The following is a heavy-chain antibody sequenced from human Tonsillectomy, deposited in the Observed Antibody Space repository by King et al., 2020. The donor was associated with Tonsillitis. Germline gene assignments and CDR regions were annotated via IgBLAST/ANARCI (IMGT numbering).Heavy chain of an antibody. Sequence: VQLVESGGGLVQPGRSLRLSCAASGFTFSNYAMSWVRQAPGQGLEWVSAISASGGNPYYADSVKGRFTISRDNSKNTLYLQMNSLRAEDTSVYYCARPASPYSSSHMDYWGQGNLVTVSS. J-gene: IGHJ4*02. D-gene: IGHD6-13*01. CDR2: ISASGGNP. CDR3: ARPASPYSSSHMDY. V-gene: IGHV3-23*04. CDR1: GFTFSNYA.